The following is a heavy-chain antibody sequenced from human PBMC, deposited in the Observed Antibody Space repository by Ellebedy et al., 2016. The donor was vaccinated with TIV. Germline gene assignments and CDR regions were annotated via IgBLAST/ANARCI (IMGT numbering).Heavy chain of an antibody. J-gene: IGHJ4*02. CDR1: GFTFSNYA. D-gene: IGHD3-10*01. CDR3: AKDESVGEVPRPFDY. V-gene: IGHV3-30*04. CDR2: ISSDGRKK. Sequence: GGSLRLXXAASGFTFSNYALHWVRQAPGKGLEWVALISSDGRKKYYADSVRGRFTISRDNSKNTLYLQMDSLRVEDTAIYYCAKDESVGEVPRPFDYWGQGSPVTVSS.